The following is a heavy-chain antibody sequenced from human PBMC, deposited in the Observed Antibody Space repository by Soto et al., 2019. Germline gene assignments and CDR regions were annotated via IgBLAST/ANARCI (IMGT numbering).Heavy chain of an antibody. CDR2: INAGDGDT. J-gene: IGHJ6*02. Sequence: GASVKVSCKTSGYTLTSYAMHRVRLAPGHRLEWMGWINAGDGDTKYSQKFQGRVTITRDTFANTAYMEVSSLRSEDTAIYYCARENQPRGLYFHYYGADVWGQGTTVTVSS. D-gene: IGHD2-2*01. CDR3: ARENQPRGLYFHYYGADV. V-gene: IGHV1-3*01. CDR1: GYTLTSYA.